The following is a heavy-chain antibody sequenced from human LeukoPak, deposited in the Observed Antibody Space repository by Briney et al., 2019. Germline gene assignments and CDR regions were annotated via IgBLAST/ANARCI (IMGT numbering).Heavy chain of an antibody. J-gene: IGHJ4*02. CDR3: VRDGAGRSFYY. CDR1: GGSFNSGY. Sequence: SETLSLTCTVSGGSFNSGYWSWLRQPPGKGLEWIGCIYYSGSTNHNPSLKSRVTISIDTSKNLFSLRLSPVTAADTAIYYCVRDGAGRSFYYWGQGTLVTVSS. D-gene: IGHD6-13*01. V-gene: IGHV4-59*01. CDR2: IYYSGST.